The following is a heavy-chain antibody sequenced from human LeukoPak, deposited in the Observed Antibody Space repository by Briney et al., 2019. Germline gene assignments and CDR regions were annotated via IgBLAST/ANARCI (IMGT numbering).Heavy chain of an antibody. CDR3: ARGIASGIDFFDP. CDR1: GFTFSTYW. Sequence: QPGGSLRLSCAASGFTFSTYWMTWVRQAPGKGLEWVANIKQDGSEQYYVDSVKGRFTISRDNAKNSLYLQMNTLRAEGTAVYYCARGIASGIDFFDPWGQGTLVTVSS. V-gene: IGHV3-7*04. J-gene: IGHJ5*02. D-gene: IGHD6-13*01. CDR2: IKQDGSEQ.